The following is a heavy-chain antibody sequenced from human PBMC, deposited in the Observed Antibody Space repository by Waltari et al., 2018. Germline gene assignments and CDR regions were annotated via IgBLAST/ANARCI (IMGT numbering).Heavy chain of an antibody. D-gene: IGHD6-13*01. CDR2: IYHSGRT. Sequence: QVQLQESGPGLVKPSETLSLTCAVSGYSISSGYYWGWIRQPPGKGLAWIGSIYHSGRTYDNPSLKSRVTIAVDTSKNQFSLKRSSVTAADTAVYYCASAGYSSSWFVYWGQGTLVTVSS. V-gene: IGHV4-38-2*01. CDR1: GYSISSGYY. J-gene: IGHJ5*01. CDR3: ASAGYSSSWFVY.